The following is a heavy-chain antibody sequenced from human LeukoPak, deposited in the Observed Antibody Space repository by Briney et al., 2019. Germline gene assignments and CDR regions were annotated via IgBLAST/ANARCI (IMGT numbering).Heavy chain of an antibody. CDR3: ARDLAADKRALDV. Sequence: PGGSLRLSCVASGFSFSDHHMTWIRQAPGKGLEWLSYIATGSHFTKFADSVRGRFTISRDDARNSLYLQLNNLRADDTAVYYCARDLAADKRALDVWGQGTTVIVSS. J-gene: IGHJ6*02. V-gene: IGHV3-11*05. CDR1: GFSFSDHH. CDR2: IATGSHFT. D-gene: IGHD6-25*01.